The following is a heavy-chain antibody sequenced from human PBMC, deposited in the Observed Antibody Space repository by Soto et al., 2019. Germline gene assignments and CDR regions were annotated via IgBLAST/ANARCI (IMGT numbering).Heavy chain of an antibody. CDR1: GGSISSSSYY. V-gene: IGHV4-39*01. Sequence: PSETLSLTCTVSGGSISSSSYYWGWIRQPPGKGLEWIGSIYYSGSTYYNPSLKSRVTISVGTSKNQFSLKLSSVTAADTAVYYCASRRESLGYCSSTSCRYYNWFDPWGQGTLVTVSS. CDR2: IYYSGST. D-gene: IGHD2-2*01. CDR3: ASRRESLGYCSSTSCRYYNWFDP. J-gene: IGHJ5*02.